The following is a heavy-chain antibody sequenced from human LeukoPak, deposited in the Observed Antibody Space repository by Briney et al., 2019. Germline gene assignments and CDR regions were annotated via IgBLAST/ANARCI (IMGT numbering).Heavy chain of an antibody. CDR3: ARTRYYYNSRSYGAPYYFDY. J-gene: IGHJ4*02. Sequence: SETLSLTCAVSGGSISSNSYYWGWISQPPGKGLERIGRIYYSGSTYYNPSLKSRVTISVDTSKNQFSLKLSSVTAADTAVYYCARTRYYYNSRSYGAPYYFDYWGQGTLVTVSS. CDR2: IYYSGST. D-gene: IGHD3-10*01. V-gene: IGHV4-39*01. CDR1: GGSISSNSYY.